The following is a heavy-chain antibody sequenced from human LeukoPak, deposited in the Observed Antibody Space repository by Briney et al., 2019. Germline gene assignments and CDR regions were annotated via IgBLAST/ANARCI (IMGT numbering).Heavy chain of an antibody. CDR1: GFTFSSYA. Sequence: GGSLRFSCAASGFTFSSYAMSWVRQAPGKGLEWVSGISWNSGSIGYADSVKGRFTISRDNAKNSLYLQMNSLRAEDTALYYCAKDMFGGSSGVFDYWGQGTLVTVSS. CDR3: AKDMFGGSSGVFDY. V-gene: IGHV3-9*01. J-gene: IGHJ4*02. D-gene: IGHD3-16*01. CDR2: ISWNSGSI.